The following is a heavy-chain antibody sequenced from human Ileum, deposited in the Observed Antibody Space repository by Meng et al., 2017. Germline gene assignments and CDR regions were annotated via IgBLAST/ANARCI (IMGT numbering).Heavy chain of an antibody. CDR1: GFSLSTSGVG. CDR2: IDWDNDK. V-gene: IGHV2-5*02. D-gene: IGHD6-19*01. Sequence: QITLKESGPTLLTPTQTLTLTCTFSGFSLSTSGVGVDWIRQTPGKAREWLAVIDWDNDKSYSPSLRSRLTITKDTSKNQVVLTMTNMDPVDTATYFCAHRQNSVLGGWDGGCVDLWGQGTLVTVSS. CDR3: AHRQNSVLGGWDGGCVDL. J-gene: IGHJ5*02.